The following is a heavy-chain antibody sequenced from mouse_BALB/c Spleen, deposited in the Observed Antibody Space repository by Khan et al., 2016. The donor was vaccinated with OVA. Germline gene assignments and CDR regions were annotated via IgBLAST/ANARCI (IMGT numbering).Heavy chain of an antibody. CDR2: INPSSVYS. CDR1: GNTLTTYT. CDR3: ARKEEGGYFDY. J-gene: IGHJ2*01. Sequence: QVQLQQSGAELARPGASVKMSCKASGNTLTTYTMPWVKQRPGQGLEWIGYINPSSVYSHYNQKFKDKATLTADKSSSTAYMQLSSLTSEDSAVYYCARKEEGGYFDYWGQGTTLTVSS. V-gene: IGHV1-4*01.